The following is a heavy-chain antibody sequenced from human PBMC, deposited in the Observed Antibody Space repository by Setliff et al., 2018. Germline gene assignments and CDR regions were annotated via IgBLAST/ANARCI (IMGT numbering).Heavy chain of an antibody. CDR1: GGSINGYY. CDR2: IHSSGSI. J-gene: IGHJ6*03. V-gene: IGHV4-59*01. CDR3: ARASRFGTIKYRGDYYMDV. D-gene: IGHD3-10*01. Sequence: SETLSLTCTVSGGSINGYYWAWIRQPPGMRLEWIGHIHSSGSINYNPSVQGRVTMSVDRSNNHFSLKLTSLIAEDTALYYCARASRFGTIKYRGDYYMDVWGKGTTVTVSS.